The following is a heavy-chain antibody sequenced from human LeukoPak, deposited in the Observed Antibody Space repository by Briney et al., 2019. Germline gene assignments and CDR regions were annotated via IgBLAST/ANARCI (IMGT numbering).Heavy chain of an antibody. D-gene: IGHD6-13*01. CDR3: AKGNSSSWYRYYYYYYGMDV. Sequence: GGSLRLSCAASGFTFSSYGMHWVRQAPGKGLEWVAVISYDGSNKYYADSVKGRFTISRDNSKNTLYLQMNSLRAEDAAVYYCAKGNSSSWYRYYYYYYGMDVWGQGTTVTVSS. J-gene: IGHJ6*02. CDR2: ISYDGSNK. CDR1: GFTFSSYG. V-gene: IGHV3-30*18.